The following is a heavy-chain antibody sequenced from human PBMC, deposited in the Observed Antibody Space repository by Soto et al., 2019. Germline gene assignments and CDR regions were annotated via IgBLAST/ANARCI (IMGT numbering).Heavy chain of an antibody. CDR2: ISYDGSNK. D-gene: IGHD5-12*01. V-gene: IGHV3-30*18. CDR1: GFTFSSYG. CDR3: AKDGPEMATISGVDY. Sequence: ESGGGVVQPGRSLRLSCAASGFTFSSYGMHWVRQAPGKGLEWVAAISYDGSNKFYADSVKGRFTISRDNSKNTLYLQMNSLRAGDTAVFYCAKDGPEMATISGVDYWGRGTLVTVSS. J-gene: IGHJ4*02.